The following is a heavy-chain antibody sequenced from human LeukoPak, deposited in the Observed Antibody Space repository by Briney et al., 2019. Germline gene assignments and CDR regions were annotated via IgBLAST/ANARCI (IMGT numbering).Heavy chain of an antibody. CDR2: IIPIFGIA. J-gene: IGHJ4*02. CDR3: ARAGEYYYDSSGYYLDY. D-gene: IGHD3-22*01. V-gene: IGHV1-69*04. Sequence: ASVKVSCKASGGTFSSYAISWVRQAPGQGLEWMGRIIPIFGIANYAQKFQGRVTITADKSTSTAYMELSSLRSEDTAVYYCARAGEYYYDSSGYYLDYWGQGTLVTVSS. CDR1: GGTFSSYA.